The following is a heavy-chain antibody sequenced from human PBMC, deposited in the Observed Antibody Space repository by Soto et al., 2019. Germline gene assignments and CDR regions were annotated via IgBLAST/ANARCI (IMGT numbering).Heavy chain of an antibody. CDR2: VSGYNGNT. J-gene: IGHJ6*02. CDR3: ARAGELPYYYYGMDV. D-gene: IGHD1-7*01. V-gene: IGHV1-18*01. Sequence: QVQLVQSGGEVKKPGASVKVSCKASGYTFTTSGVSWVRQAPGQGLEWMGWVSGYNGNTKYEEKXPXXXTXXAGTSTSTAYLELRSLTTDDTAVYYCARAGELPYYYYGMDVWGQGTTVIVSS. CDR1: GYTFTTSG.